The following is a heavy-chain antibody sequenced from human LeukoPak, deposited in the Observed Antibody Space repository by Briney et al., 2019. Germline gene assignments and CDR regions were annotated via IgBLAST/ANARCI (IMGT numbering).Heavy chain of an antibody. CDR2: IYSSGST. J-gene: IGHJ6*03. D-gene: IGHD4-23*01. CDR3: ARDDYGGSPYYYYYMDV. Sequence: SXTLSLTCTVSGGSISSDYWSWIRQPAGKGLEWIGRIYSSGSTNYHPSLKSRVTMSVDTSQNQFSLKLSSVTAADTAVYYCARDDYGGSPYYYYYMDVWGKGTTVTVSS. CDR1: GGSISSDY. V-gene: IGHV4-4*07.